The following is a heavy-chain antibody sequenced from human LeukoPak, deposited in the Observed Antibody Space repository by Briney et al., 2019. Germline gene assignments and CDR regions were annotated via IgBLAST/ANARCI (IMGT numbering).Heavy chain of an antibody. V-gene: IGHV3-23*01. CDR2: ISGSAGTT. Sequence: GGSLRLSCAASGFTFSSYAMSWVRQAPGKGLEWVSTISGSAGTTYHADSVKGRFTISRDNSKNTLSLQMNSLRAEDTAVYYCAKRAYEDRGYVDYWGQGTLVTASS. CDR1: GFTFSSYA. D-gene: IGHD3-22*01. CDR3: AKRAYEDRGYVDY. J-gene: IGHJ4*02.